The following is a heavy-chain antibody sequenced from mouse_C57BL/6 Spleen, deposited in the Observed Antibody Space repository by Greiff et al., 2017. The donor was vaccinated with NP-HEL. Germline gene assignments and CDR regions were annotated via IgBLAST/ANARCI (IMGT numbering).Heavy chain of an antibody. CDR1: GFSLTSYG. J-gene: IGHJ3*01. V-gene: IGHV2-2*01. CDR3: ARRQLRLGAWFAY. Sequence: VQGVESGPGLVQPSQSLSITCTVSGFSLTSYGVHWVRQSPGKGLEWLGVIWSGGSTDYNAAFISRLSISKDNSKSQVFFKMNSLQADDTAIYYCARRQLRLGAWFAYWGQGTLVTVSA. CDR2: IWSGGST. D-gene: IGHD3-2*02.